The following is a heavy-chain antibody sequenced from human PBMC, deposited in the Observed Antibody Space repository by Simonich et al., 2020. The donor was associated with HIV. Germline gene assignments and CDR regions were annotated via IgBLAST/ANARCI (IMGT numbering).Heavy chain of an antibody. J-gene: IGHJ4*02. CDR1: GFTFSTHG. V-gene: IGHV3-33*01. CDR3: ARGWSGYFDY. CDR2: MWYDGSKK. Sequence: QVRLVESGGGVVQTGRSLRLSCAASGFTFSTHGNHWVRQAPGKGLEGVAIMWYDGSKKYYADSVKGRFTISRDKSKNTVYLQMNSLRGEDTAVYYCARGWSGYFDYWGQGTLVTVSS. D-gene: IGHD6-13*01.